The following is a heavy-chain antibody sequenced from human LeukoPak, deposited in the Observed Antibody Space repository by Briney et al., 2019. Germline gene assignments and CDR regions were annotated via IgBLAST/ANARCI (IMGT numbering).Heavy chain of an antibody. V-gene: IGHV1-18*04. CDR2: ISAYNGNT. J-gene: IGHJ3*02. CDR1: GYTFTGYY. Sequence: GASVKVSCKASGYTFTGYYMHWVRQAPGQGLEWMGWISAYNGNTNYAQKLQGRVTMTTDTSTSTAYMELRSLRSDDTAVYYCAREGVRITIFGGDAFDIWGQGTMVTVSS. CDR3: AREGVRITIFGGDAFDI. D-gene: IGHD3-3*01.